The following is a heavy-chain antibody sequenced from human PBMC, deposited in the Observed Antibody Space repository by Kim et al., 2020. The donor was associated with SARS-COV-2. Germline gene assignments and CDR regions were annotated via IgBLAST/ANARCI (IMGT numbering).Heavy chain of an antibody. CDR3: TTVFGTYIRGFFDY. V-gene: IGHV3-15*01. Sequence: GGSLRLSCAASGFTFSNAWMSWVRQAPGKGLEWVGRIKSKTDGGTTDYAAPVKGRFTISRDDSKNTLFLQMNSLETEDTAVYYCTTVFGTYIRGFFDYWGQRTLVTVSS. J-gene: IGHJ4*02. D-gene: IGHD1-26*01. CDR2: IKSKTDGGTT. CDR1: GFTFSNAW.